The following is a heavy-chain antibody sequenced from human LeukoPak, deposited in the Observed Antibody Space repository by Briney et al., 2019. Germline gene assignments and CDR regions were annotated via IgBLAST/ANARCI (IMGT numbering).Heavy chain of an antibody. CDR3: ASDGLITMIVVVITWLLNY. V-gene: IGHV3-30-3*01. Sequence: GGSLRLSCAASGFTFSSYVMSWVRQAPGKGLEWVAVISYDGSNKYYADSVKGRFTISRDNSKNTLYLQMDSLRAEDTAVYYCASDGLITMIVVVITWLLNYWGQGTLVTASS. J-gene: IGHJ4*02. CDR1: GFTFSSYV. D-gene: IGHD3-22*01. CDR2: ISYDGSNK.